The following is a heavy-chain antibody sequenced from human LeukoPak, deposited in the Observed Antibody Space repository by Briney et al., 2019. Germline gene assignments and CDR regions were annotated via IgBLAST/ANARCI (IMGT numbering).Heavy chain of an antibody. J-gene: IGHJ4*02. CDR1: GFTFGSYS. V-gene: IGHV3-21*01. Sequence: GGSLRLSCAASGFTFGSYSMNWVRQAPGKGLEWVSSISSSSSYIYYADSVKGRFTISRDNAKNSLYLQMNSLRAEDTAVYYCARDSYSSSWYFDYWGQGTLVTVSS. CDR2: ISSSSSYI. D-gene: IGHD6-13*01. CDR3: ARDSYSSSWYFDY.